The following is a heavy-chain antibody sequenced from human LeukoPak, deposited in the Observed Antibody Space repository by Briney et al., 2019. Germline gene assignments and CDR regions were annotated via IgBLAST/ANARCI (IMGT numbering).Heavy chain of an antibody. CDR1: GGSVSSGSYY. V-gene: IGHV4-61*01. CDR2: IYYSGST. D-gene: IGHD3-22*01. Sequence: SETLSLTCTVSGGSVSSGSYYWSWIRQPPGKGLEWIGYIYYSGSTNYNPSLKSRVTISVDTSKNQFSLKLSSVTAADTAVYYCAREYYYDSSGFDYWGQGTLVTVSS. CDR3: AREYYYDSSGFDY. J-gene: IGHJ4*02.